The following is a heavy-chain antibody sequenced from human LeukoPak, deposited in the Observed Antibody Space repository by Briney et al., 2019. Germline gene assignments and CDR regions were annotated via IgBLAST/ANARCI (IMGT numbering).Heavy chain of an antibody. Sequence: SGTLSLTCDVSGGSISRTNWWSWVRQSPVQGLEWIGEISLSGRTNYNPSLQSRVTMSLDESKNQLSLDLASVTAADTAVYYCSRESGAFSPFGYWGQGTLVTVHS. D-gene: IGHD1-26*01. CDR2: ISLSGRT. V-gene: IGHV4-4*02. CDR1: GGSISRTNW. J-gene: IGHJ4*02. CDR3: SRESGAFSPFGY.